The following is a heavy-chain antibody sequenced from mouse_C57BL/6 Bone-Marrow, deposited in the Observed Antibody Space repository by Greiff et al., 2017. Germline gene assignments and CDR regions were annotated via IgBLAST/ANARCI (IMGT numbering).Heavy chain of an antibody. Sequence: QVQLKESGAELMKPGASVKLSCKATGYTFTGYWIEWVKQRPGHGLEWIGEILPGSGSTNYNEKFKGKATFTADTSSNTAYLQLSSLTSEDTAVYYCTRSLIYYGTNYWGQGTTLTVSS. CDR3: TRSLIYYGTNY. CDR1: GYTFTGYW. D-gene: IGHD1-1*01. J-gene: IGHJ2*01. V-gene: IGHV1-9*01. CDR2: ILPGSGST.